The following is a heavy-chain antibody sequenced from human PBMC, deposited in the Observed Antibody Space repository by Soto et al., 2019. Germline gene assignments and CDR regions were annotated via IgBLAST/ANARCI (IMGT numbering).Heavy chain of an antibody. CDR3: AKGGSKGIVVVVAADY. Sequence: GGSLRLSCAASGFTFSSYAMSWVRQAPGKGLEWVSAISGSGGSTYYADSVKGRFTISRDNSKNTLYLQMNSLRAEDTAVYYCAKGGSKGIVVVVAADYWGQGTLVTVSS. CDR1: GFTFSSYA. J-gene: IGHJ4*02. CDR2: ISGSGGST. V-gene: IGHV3-23*01. D-gene: IGHD2-15*01.